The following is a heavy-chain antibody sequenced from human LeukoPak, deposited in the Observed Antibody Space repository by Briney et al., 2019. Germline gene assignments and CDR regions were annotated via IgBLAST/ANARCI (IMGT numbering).Heavy chain of an antibody. CDR3: ARGALDYGLWYYFDY. CDR2: IYTSGST. J-gene: IGHJ4*02. V-gene: IGHV4-61*02. CDR1: GGSISSGSYY. D-gene: IGHD4-17*01. Sequence: SQTLSLTCTVSGGSISSGSYYWSWIRQPAGKGLEWIGRIYTSGSTNYNPSLKSRVTISIDTSKNQFSLRLTSVTAADTAVYYCARGALDYGLWYYFDYWGQGTLVTVSS.